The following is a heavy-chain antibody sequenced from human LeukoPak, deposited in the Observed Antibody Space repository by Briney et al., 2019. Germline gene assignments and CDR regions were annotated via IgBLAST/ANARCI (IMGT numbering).Heavy chain of an antibody. V-gene: IGHV4-34*01. J-gene: IGHJ4*02. CDR3: APYGSGFSIDDY. CDR1: GGSFNNYY. D-gene: IGHD3-10*01. Sequence: SETLSLPCAIYGGSFNNYYWSWIRQPPGKGLDWIGETNHSGSTNYNPSLKSRVTISVDKSKNQFSLKLSSVTAADTAVYYCAPYGSGFSIDDYWGQGTLVTVSS. CDR2: TNHSGST.